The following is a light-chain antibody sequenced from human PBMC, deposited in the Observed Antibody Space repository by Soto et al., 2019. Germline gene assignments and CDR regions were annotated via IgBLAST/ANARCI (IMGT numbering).Light chain of an antibody. CDR3: QQYGSSPYT. V-gene: IGKV3-20*01. CDR1: QSVSSSY. J-gene: IGKJ2*01. Sequence: EIVLTQSPGTLSLSPGERATLSCRASQSVSSSYLAWYQQKPGQAPRVLIYGASSRATGIPDRFSGSGSGTDFTLNISRLEPEDFAVFYCQQYGSSPYTFGQGTKLEIK. CDR2: GAS.